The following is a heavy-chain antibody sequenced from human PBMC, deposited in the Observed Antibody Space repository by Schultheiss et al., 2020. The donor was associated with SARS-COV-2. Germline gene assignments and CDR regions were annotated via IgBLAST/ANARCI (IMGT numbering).Heavy chain of an antibody. CDR2: INPNSGGT. CDR1: GYTFTSYY. V-gene: IGHV1-2*02. CDR3: ARGGDYGDYVWFDP. D-gene: IGHD4-17*01. J-gene: IGHJ5*02. Sequence: ASVKVSCKASGYTFTSYYMHWVRQAPGQGLEWMGWINPNSGGTNYAQKFQGRVTMTRDTSISTAYMELSRLRSDDTAVYYCARGGDYGDYVWFDPWGQGTLVTVSS.